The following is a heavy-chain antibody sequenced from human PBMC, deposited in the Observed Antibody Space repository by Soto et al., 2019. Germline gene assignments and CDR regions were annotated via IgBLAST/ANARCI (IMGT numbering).Heavy chain of an antibody. CDR2: IGSGDT. CDR1: GYSFDSYA. V-gene: IGHV1-18*01. J-gene: IGHJ3*01. CDR3: ARENDPDGFDL. Sequence: QVQLVQSGATQEKPGASVKVSCEAFGYSFDSYAYSWVRQAPGQGLEWMGRIGSGDTNYAQKLQGRVTMTTDTSTNPAYMELRSLRSDDTALYYCARENDPDGFDLWGQGTMVTVSS.